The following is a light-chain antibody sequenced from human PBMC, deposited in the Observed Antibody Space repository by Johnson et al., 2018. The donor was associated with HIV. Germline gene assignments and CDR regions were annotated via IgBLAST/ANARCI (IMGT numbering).Light chain of an antibody. J-gene: IGLJ1*01. V-gene: IGLV1-51*02. CDR1: ISNIESYF. Sequence: QFVLTQPPSVSAAPGQRVNISCSGNISNIESYFVSWYQQLPGAAPTLLIYEDNKRPSGIPDRFSGSKSGATATLGITGLQTGDEADYYCGVWDASLSPHYVFGTGTTVIVL. CDR2: EDN. CDR3: GVWDASLSPHYV.